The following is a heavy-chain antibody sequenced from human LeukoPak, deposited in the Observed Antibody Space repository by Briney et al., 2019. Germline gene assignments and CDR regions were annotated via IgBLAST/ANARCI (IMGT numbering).Heavy chain of an antibody. CDR1: GFTFSIYH. Sequence: GGSLRLSCAASGFTFSIYHMNWVRQAPGKGLEWISYINSWSSLIYYADSVKGRFAISRDNAKSSLYLQMNSLTAEDTAVYYCARVWQDYSNADYWGQGTLVTVSS. D-gene: IGHD4-11*01. CDR3: ARVWQDYSNADY. CDR2: INSWSSLI. J-gene: IGHJ4*02. V-gene: IGHV3-48*01.